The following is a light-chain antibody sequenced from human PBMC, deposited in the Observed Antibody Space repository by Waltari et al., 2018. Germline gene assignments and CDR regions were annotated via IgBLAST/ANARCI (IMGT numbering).Light chain of an antibody. Sequence: DIQMTQSPSSVSASVGDRVIITCRASQEISTWLAWYQQRVGKAPKLLIYAASRLESGVPPRFSGSGSGTDFILAISSLQPEDCGTFYCQQGNSFPYTFGQGTKLEI. CDR1: QEISTW. CDR3: QQGNSFPYT. V-gene: IGKV1-12*01. CDR2: AAS. J-gene: IGKJ2*01.